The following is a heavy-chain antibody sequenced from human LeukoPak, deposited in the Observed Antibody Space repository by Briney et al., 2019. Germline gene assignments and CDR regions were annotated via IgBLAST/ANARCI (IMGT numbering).Heavy chain of an antibody. CDR1: GGTFSNDA. Sequence: SVKVSCKASGGTFSNDAVSWVRQPPGEGLKWMGRVIPFLGTTNYAHNFQGRATITADQDTQTAYMELRSLRSEDTAVYFCARGPSSDLRTGFFFGYFDDWGQGTLITVSS. V-gene: IGHV1-69*11. CDR3: ARGPSSDLRTGFFFGYFDD. CDR2: VIPFLGTT. J-gene: IGHJ4*02. D-gene: IGHD3/OR15-3a*01.